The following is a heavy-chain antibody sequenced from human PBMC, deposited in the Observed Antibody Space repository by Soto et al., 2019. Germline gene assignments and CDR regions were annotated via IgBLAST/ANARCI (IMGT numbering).Heavy chain of an antibody. CDR3: ARDCKQLSQDYYYYYGMDV. V-gene: IGHV4-31*03. CDR1: VGSISSGGYY. Sequence: TLSLTCTVSVGSISSGGYYWSWILQHPGKGLEWIGYIYYSGSTYYNPSLKSRVTISVDTSKNQFSLKLSSVTAADTAVYYCARDCKQLSQDYYYYYGMDVWGQGTTVTVSS. J-gene: IGHJ6*02. CDR2: IYYSGST. D-gene: IGHD6-6*01.